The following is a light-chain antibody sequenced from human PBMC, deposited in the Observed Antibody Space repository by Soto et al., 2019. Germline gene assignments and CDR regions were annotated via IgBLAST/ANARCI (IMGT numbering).Light chain of an antibody. J-gene: IGKJ5*01. V-gene: IGKV1-8*01. CDR3: QQYYSYLIT. Sequence: AIRMTQSPSSFSASTGDRVTITCRASQGISSYLAWYQQKPGKAPKLLIYAASTLQSGGPSRFSGSGSGTDFNLTISCLQSEDFATYYCQQYYSYLITFGQGTRLEIK. CDR2: AAS. CDR1: QGISSY.